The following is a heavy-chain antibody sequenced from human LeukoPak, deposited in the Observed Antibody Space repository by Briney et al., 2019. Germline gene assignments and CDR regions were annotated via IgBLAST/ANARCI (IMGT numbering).Heavy chain of an antibody. D-gene: IGHD6-13*01. CDR1: GYTFTSYG. CDR3: AIVLAAAGTFDY. CDR2: ISAYNGNT. Sequence: ASVKVSCKASGYTFTSYGISWVRQAPGQGLEWMGWISAYNGNTNYAQKLQGRVTMTTDTSTSTAYMALRSLRSDDTAVYYCAIVLAAAGTFDYWGQGTLVTVSS. V-gene: IGHV1-18*01. J-gene: IGHJ4*02.